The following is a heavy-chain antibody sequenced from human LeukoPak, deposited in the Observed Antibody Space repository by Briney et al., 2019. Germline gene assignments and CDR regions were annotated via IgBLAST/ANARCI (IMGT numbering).Heavy chain of an antibody. CDR1: GYTFTSYG. V-gene: IGHV1-18*01. CDR2: ISAYNGNT. CDR3: ARVMKADPYWSDGSCDSGTGFDP. J-gene: IGHJ5*02. D-gene: IGHD2-15*01. Sequence: ASVKVSCKASGYTFTSYGISWVRQAPGQGLEWMGWISAYNGNTNYAQKLQGRVTITTDTSTSTAYMELRSLRSDDTAVYYCARVMKADPYWSDGSCDSGTGFDPWGQGTLVTVSS.